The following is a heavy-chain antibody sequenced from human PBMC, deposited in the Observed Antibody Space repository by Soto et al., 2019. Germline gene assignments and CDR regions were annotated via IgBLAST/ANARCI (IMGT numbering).Heavy chain of an antibody. D-gene: IGHD6-19*01. Sequence: WTWIRQPPGKGLEWIGYIYYSGSTDYNPSLKSRVTISVDTSKNQFSLKLSSVTAADTAVYYCARVDSAVAIDYWGQGTLVTVSS. J-gene: IGHJ4*02. CDR3: ARVDSAVAIDY. CDR2: IYYSGST. V-gene: IGHV4-59*01.